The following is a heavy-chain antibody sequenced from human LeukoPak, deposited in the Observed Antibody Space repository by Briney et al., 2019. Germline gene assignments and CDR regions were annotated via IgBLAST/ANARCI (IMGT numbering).Heavy chain of an antibody. Sequence: ASVKVSCKASGYTFTSYAMHWVRQAPGQRLEWMGWINAGNGNTKYSQELQGRVTITRDTSASTAYMELSRLRSDDTAVYYCARVVVRDANNYKDYWGQGTLVTVSS. V-gene: IGHV1-3*01. J-gene: IGHJ4*02. CDR1: GYTFTSYA. CDR3: ARVVVRDANNYKDY. CDR2: INAGNGNT. D-gene: IGHD5-24*01.